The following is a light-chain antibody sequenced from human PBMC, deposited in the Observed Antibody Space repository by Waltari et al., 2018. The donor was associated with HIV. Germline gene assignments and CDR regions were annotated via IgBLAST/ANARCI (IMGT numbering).Light chain of an antibody. CDR2: AAS. V-gene: IGKV1-39*01. CDR3: QQSYSRS. J-gene: IGKJ2*03. CDR1: QSISSY. Sequence: DIQMTQSPSSRSASVGDKVTITCRASQSISSYLNWYQQKPGKAPKLLIYAASSLQSGVPSRFSGSGSGTDFTLTISSLQPEDFATYYCQQSYSRSFGQGTKLEIK.